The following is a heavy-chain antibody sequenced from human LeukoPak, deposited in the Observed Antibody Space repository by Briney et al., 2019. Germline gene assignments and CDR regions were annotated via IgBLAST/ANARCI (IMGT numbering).Heavy chain of an antibody. V-gene: IGHV3-30*02. CDR1: GFTFSSYG. J-gene: IGHJ4*02. D-gene: IGHD3-16*01. CDR2: IRYDGSNK. Sequence: GGSLRLSCAASGFTFSSYGMHWVRQAPGKGLEWVAFIRYDGSNKYYADSVKGRFTISRDNAKNSLYLQMNSLRAEDTAVYYCARRAGAYAHPYDYWGQGTLVTVSS. CDR3: ARRAGAYAHPYDY.